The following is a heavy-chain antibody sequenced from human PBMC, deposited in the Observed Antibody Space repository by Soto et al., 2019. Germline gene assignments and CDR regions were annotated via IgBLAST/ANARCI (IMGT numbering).Heavy chain of an antibody. CDR3: ARVGGVTTYYSYYPMDV. CDR1: GGSISSYY. D-gene: IGHD4-17*01. J-gene: IGHJ6*02. Sequence: SKTLSLTCTVSGGSISSYYWSWIRQPPGKGLEWIGYMYNTGSTIYNPSLKSRVTISVDTSKNQFSLKLNSVTAADTAVYYCARVGGVTTYYSYYPMDVWGQGTTVTVSS. CDR2: MYNTGST. V-gene: IGHV4-59*01.